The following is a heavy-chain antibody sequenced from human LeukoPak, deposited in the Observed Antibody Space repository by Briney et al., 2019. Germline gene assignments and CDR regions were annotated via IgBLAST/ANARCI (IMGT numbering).Heavy chain of an antibody. Sequence: VASVKVSCKASGGTFSSYAISWVRQAPGQGLEWMGRIIPIFGTANYAQKFQGRVTITTDESTSTAYMELSSLRSEDTAVYYCARGDYGDYYYPIFDYWGQGTLVTVSS. CDR2: IIPIFGTA. J-gene: IGHJ4*02. V-gene: IGHV1-69*05. CDR1: GGTFSSYA. CDR3: ARGDYGDYYYPIFDY. D-gene: IGHD4-17*01.